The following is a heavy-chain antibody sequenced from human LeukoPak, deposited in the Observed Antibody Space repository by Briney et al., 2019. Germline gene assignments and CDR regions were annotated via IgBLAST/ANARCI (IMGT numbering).Heavy chain of an antibody. Sequence: GESLQISCKGSGYSFTSYWIGWVRQAPGQGLEWMGWINPNSGGTNYAQKFQGRVTMTRDTSISTAYMELSRLRSDDTAVYYCARWGWNSKGTDAFDIWGQGTMVTVSS. V-gene: IGHV1-2*02. CDR2: INPNSGGT. CDR3: ARWGWNSKGTDAFDI. CDR1: GYSFTSYW. D-gene: IGHD1-7*01. J-gene: IGHJ3*02.